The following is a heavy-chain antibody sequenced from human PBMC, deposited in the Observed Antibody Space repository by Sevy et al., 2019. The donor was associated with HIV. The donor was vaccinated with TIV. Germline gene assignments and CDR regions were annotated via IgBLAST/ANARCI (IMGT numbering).Heavy chain of an antibody. CDR2: IRFDGTIQ. D-gene: IGHD2-2*01. CDR1: GFTFSTYG. CDR3: AKVLHIVVVPAAIDYYYGMDV. J-gene: IGHJ6*02. V-gene: IGHV3-30*02. Sequence: GGSLRLSCAASGFTFSTYGMHWIRQAPGKGLEWVAVIRFDGTIQYYTDSVKGRLTISRDNSKNTLYLQMNSLRAEDTAVYFCAKVLHIVVVPAAIDYYYGMDVWGQWTTVTVSS.